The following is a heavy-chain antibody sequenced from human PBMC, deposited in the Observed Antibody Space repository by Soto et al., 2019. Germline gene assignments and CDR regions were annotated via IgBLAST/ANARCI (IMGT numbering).Heavy chain of an antibody. D-gene: IGHD6-19*01. Sequence: VQLVESGGGVVQPGRSLRLSCAASGFTFSDYAMHWVRQAPGKGLEWVAVVSHDGRNTHYADSVKGRFTISRDSSKNTLSLEMTSLRAEDTAAYYSAKWGGQWLTTSHFNYWGQGALVTVSS. V-gene: IGHV3-30*18. CDR2: VSHDGRNT. CDR3: AKWGGQWLTTSHFNY. J-gene: IGHJ4*02. CDR1: GFTFSDYA.